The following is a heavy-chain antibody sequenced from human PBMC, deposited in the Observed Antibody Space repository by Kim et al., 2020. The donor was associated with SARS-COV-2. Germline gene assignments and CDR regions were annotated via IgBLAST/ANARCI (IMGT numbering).Heavy chain of an antibody. Sequence: GGSLRLSCAASGFTFSSYAMHWVRQAPGKGLEYVSAISSNGGSTYYADSVKGRFTISRDNSKNTLYLQMGSLRAEDMAVYYCARGGRLQDYYGMDVWGQGTTVTVSS. CDR1: GFTFSSYA. CDR2: ISSNGGST. J-gene: IGHJ6*02. D-gene: IGHD4-4*01. V-gene: IGHV3-64*02. CDR3: ARGGRLQDYYGMDV.